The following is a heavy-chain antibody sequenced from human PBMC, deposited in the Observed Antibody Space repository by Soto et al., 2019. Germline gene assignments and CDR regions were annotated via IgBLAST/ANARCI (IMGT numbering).Heavy chain of an antibody. D-gene: IGHD3-22*01. J-gene: IGHJ4*02. Sequence: QVQLVQSGAEVKKPGSSVKVSCKASGGTFSSYAISWVRQAPGQGLEWMGEIIPIFGTANYAQKFQGRVTITADKSTSTAYMELSSLRSEDTAVYYCEAYYYDSSGSQYYFDYWGQGTLVTVSS. CDR3: EAYYYDSSGSQYYFDY. CDR1: GGTFSSYA. V-gene: IGHV1-69*06. CDR2: IIPIFGTA.